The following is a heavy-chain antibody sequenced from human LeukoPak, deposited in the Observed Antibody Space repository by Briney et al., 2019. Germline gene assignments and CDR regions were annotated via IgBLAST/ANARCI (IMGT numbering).Heavy chain of an antibody. CDR3: ARDPTMVRGVITYGIDV. D-gene: IGHD3-10*01. J-gene: IGHJ6*02. CDR2: ISSSSSYI. CDR1: GFTFSSYS. Sequence: GGSLRLSCAASGFTFSSYSMNWVRQAPGKGLEWVSSISSSSSYIYYADSVKGRFTISRDNAKNSLYLQMNSLRAEDTAVYYCARDPTMVRGVITYGIDVWGQGTTVTVSS. V-gene: IGHV3-21*01.